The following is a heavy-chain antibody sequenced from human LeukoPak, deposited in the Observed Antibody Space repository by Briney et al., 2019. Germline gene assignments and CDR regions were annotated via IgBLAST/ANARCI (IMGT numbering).Heavy chain of an antibody. V-gene: IGHV3-30-3*01. D-gene: IGHD3-3*01. Sequence: GGSLRLSCAASGFTFSSYAMHWVRQAPGKGLEWVAVISYDGSNKYYADSVKGRFTISRDNSKNTLYLQMNSLRAEDTAVYYCARDLLRFLEWLRAFDYWGQGTLVTVSS. CDR3: ARDLLRFLEWLRAFDY. J-gene: IGHJ4*02. CDR2: ISYDGSNK. CDR1: GFTFSSYA.